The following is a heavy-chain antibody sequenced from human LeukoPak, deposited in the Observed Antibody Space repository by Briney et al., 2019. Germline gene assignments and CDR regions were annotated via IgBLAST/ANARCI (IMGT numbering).Heavy chain of an antibody. CDR1: GGSISSYY. Sequence: SETLSLTCTVSGGSISSYYWSWIRQPPGKGLEWIGYIYYSGSTNYNPSLKSRVTISVDKSKNQFSLKLSSMTAADTAVYYCARDAAGGDAFDIWGQGTMVTVSS. CDR2: IYYSGST. V-gene: IGHV4-59*12. J-gene: IGHJ3*02. CDR3: ARDAAGGDAFDI.